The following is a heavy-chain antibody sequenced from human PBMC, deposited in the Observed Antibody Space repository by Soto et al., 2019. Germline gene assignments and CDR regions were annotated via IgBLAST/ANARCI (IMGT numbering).Heavy chain of an antibody. Sequence: PGGSLRLSCAASGFTFSSYAMSWVRQAPGKGLEWVSAISGSGGSTYYADSVKGRFTISRDNSKNTLYLQMNSLRAEDTAVYYCAWWSGFYLRSGPPPRHFGYWGQGTLVTVSS. CDR3: AWWSGFYLRSGPPPRHFGY. J-gene: IGHJ4*02. CDR2: ISGSGGST. D-gene: IGHD3-3*01. CDR1: GFTFSSYA. V-gene: IGHV3-23*01.